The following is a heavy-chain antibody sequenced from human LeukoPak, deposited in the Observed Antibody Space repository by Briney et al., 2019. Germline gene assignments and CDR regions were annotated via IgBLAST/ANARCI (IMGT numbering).Heavy chain of an antibody. CDR1: GFTFSSYA. J-gene: IGHJ5*02. CDR2: ISYDGSNK. CDR3: ARDTEYGYYDFWSGYDRHNWFDP. D-gene: IGHD3-3*01. Sequence: PGGSLRLSCAASGFTFSSYAMHWVRQAPGKGLEWVAVISYDGSNKYYADSVKGRFTISRDNSKSTLYLQMNSLRAEDTAVYYCARDTEYGYYDFWSGYDRHNWFDPWGQGTLVTVSS. V-gene: IGHV3-30-3*01.